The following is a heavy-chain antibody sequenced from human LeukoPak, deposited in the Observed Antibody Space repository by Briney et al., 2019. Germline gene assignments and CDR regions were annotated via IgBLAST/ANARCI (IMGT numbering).Heavy chain of an antibody. CDR3: ARTHEYYDFWSGYYNWPYYFDY. D-gene: IGHD3-3*01. CDR2: INHSGST. J-gene: IGHJ4*02. V-gene: IGHV4-34*01. CDR1: GGSFSGYY. Sequence: SKTLSLTCAVYGGSFSGYYWSWIRQPPGKGLEWIGEINHSGSTNYNPSLKSRVTISVDTSKNQFSLKLSSVTAADTAVYYCARTHEYYDFWSGYYNWPYYFDYWGQGTLVTVSS.